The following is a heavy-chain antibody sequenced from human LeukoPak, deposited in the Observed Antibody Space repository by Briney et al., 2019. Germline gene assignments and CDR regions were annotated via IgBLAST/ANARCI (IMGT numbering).Heavy chain of an antibody. CDR3: ARAAYYDFWSGFLNWFDP. Sequence: SVKVSCKASGGTFSSYAISWVRQAPGQGLEWMGGIIPIFGTANYAQKFQGRVTITADESTSTAYMELSSLRSEDTAVYYRARAAYYDFWSGFLNWFDPWGQGTLVTVSS. J-gene: IGHJ5*02. CDR2: IIPIFGTA. D-gene: IGHD3-3*01. CDR1: GGTFSSYA. V-gene: IGHV1-69*13.